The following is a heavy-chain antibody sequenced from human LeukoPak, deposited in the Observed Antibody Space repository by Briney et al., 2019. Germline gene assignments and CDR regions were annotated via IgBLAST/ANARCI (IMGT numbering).Heavy chain of an antibody. CDR2: INPNSGGT. Sequence: ASVKVSCKASGYTFTGYYMHWVRQAPGQGLEWMGWINPNSGGTNYAQKFQGRVTMTRDTSISTAYMELSRLRSDDTAVYYCAREGSRDSTPNWFDPWAREPWSPSPQ. CDR1: GYTFTGYY. J-gene: IGHJ5*02. CDR3: AREGSRDSTPNWFDP. V-gene: IGHV1-2*02. D-gene: IGHD3-22*01.